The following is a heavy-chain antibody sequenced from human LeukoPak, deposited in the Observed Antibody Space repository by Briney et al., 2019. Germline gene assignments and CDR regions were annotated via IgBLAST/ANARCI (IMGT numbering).Heavy chain of an antibody. V-gene: IGHV4-39*01. CDR3: ARPVNYDFWSGYPNNWFDP. J-gene: IGHJ5*02. Sequence: SETLSLTCTVSGGSISSSSYYWGWIRQPPGKGLEWIGSIYYSGSTYYNPSLKSRVTISVDTSKNQFSLKLSSVTAADTAVYYCARPVNYDFWSGYPNNWFDPWGQGTLVTVSS. CDR1: GGSISSSSYY. CDR2: IYYSGST. D-gene: IGHD3-3*01.